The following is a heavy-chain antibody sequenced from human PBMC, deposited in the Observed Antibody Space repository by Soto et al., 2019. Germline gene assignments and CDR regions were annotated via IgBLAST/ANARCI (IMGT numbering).Heavy chain of an antibody. V-gene: IGHV1-69*13. CDR2: IIPIFGTA. J-gene: IGHJ4*02. CDR1: GGTFSSYA. CDR3: ATAGSRGMIVVGPFDY. Sequence: SVKVSCKASGGTFSSYAISWVRQAPGQGLEWMGGIIPIFGTANYAQKFQGRVTITADESTSTAYMELSSLRSEDTAVYYCATAGSRGMIVVGPFDYWGQGTLVTVSS. D-gene: IGHD3-22*01.